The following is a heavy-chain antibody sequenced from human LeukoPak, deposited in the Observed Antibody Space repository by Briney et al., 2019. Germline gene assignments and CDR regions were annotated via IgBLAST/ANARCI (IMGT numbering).Heavy chain of an antibody. D-gene: IGHD3-3*01. CDR1: GGSFSGYY. CDR2: INHSGST. V-gene: IGHV4-34*01. CDR3: ARIYNFWSAYQYYFDY. Sequence: PSETLSLTCAVYGGSFSGYYWSWIRQPPGKGLEWIGEINHSGSTNYNPSLKSRVTMSVDTSKNQFSLRLSSVTAADTAVYYCARIYNFWSAYQYYFDYWGQGTLVTVSS. J-gene: IGHJ4*02.